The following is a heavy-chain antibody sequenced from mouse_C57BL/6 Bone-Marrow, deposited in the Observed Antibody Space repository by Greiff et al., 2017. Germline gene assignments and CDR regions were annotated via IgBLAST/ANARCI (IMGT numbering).Heavy chain of an antibody. J-gene: IGHJ1*03. CDR1: GFNIKDDY. CDR2: IDPENGDT. D-gene: IGHD1-1*01. Sequence: EVQLQQSGAELVRPGASVKLSCTASGFNIKDDYMHWVKQRPEQGLEWIGWIDPENGDTEYASKFQGKATITADTSSNTAYLQLSSLTSEDTAVYYCTYYGSRYFDVWGTGTTVTGSS. CDR3: TYYGSRYFDV. V-gene: IGHV14-4*01.